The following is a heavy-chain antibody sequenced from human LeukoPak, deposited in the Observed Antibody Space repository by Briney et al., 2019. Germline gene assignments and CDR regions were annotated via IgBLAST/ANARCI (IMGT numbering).Heavy chain of an antibody. CDR1: GYTFTCYG. CDR3: AREEGVATIQTSYSNNMDV. CDR2: ISAYNGNT. Sequence: GASVKVSCKASGYTFTCYGISWVRQAPRQGLEWTGSISAYNGNTHYAQKLQGRVTMTTDTSTSTAYMELRSLRSDDTAVYYCAREEGVATIQTSYSNNMDVGGKGTRVTAS. D-gene: IGHD5-12*01. J-gene: IGHJ6*03. V-gene: IGHV1-18*01.